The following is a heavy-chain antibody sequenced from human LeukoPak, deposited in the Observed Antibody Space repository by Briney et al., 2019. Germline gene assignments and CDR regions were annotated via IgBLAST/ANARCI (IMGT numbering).Heavy chain of an antibody. CDR2: ISGSGGTT. CDR1: GFTFSNYN. D-gene: IGHD3-16*01. V-gene: IGHV3-23*01. Sequence: GGSLRLSCAASGFTFSNYNMNWVRQAPGKGLEWVSTISGSGGTTYYADSVKGRFTISRDNSKNTLYLQMNSLRAEDTAVYYCVLRGGATDYWGQGTLVTVSS. J-gene: IGHJ4*02. CDR3: VLRGGATDY.